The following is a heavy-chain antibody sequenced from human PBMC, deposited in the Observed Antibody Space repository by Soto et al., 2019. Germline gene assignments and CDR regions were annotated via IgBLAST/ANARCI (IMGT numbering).Heavy chain of an antibody. D-gene: IGHD3-10*01. CDR3: ARAGRRFGSGGRLIDY. CDR1: GGSFSGYY. J-gene: IGHJ4*02. Sequence: PSETLSLTCAVYGGSFSGYYWSWIRQPPGKGLEWIGEINHSGSTNYNPSLKSRVTISVDTSKNQFSLKLSSVTAADTAVYYCARAGRRFGSGGRLIDYWGQGTLVTVSS. CDR2: INHSGST. V-gene: IGHV4-34*01.